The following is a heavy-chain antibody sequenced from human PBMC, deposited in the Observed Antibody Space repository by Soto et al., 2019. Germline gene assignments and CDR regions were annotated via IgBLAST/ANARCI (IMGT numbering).Heavy chain of an antibody. CDR1: GFTFSSYA. V-gene: IGHV3-23*01. J-gene: IGHJ4*02. D-gene: IGHD3-16*02. Sequence: VQLLESGGGLVQPGGSLRLSCAASGFTFSSYAMSWVRQAPGKGLEWVSAISGSGYYTYYADSVKGRFTISRDNSKNTLYLQMNSLRAEDTAVYYCAKDLGELSATGLDYWGQGTLVTVSS. CDR3: AKDLGELSATGLDY. CDR2: ISGSGYYT.